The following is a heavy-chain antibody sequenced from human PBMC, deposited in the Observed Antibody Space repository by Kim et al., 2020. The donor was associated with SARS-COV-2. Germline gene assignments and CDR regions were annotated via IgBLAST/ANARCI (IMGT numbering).Heavy chain of an antibody. CDR2: ISSRSTTI. CDR1: GFVFSDSH. CDR3: ARGEDSSGFDS. D-gene: IGHD5-18*01. Sequence: GGSLRLSCAASGFVFSDSHMIWVRRAPGKGLGWISYISSRSTTIYYADSVKGRFTISRDNGRNGLYLHMNSLRVEDSGLYYCARGEDSSGFDSWYQAALVAVSS. J-gene: IGHJ4*02. V-gene: IGHV3-11*04.